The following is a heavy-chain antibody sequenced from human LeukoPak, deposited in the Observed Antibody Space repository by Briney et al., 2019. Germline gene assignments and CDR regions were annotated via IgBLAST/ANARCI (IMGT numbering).Heavy chain of an antibody. J-gene: IGHJ5*02. V-gene: IGHV1-18*01. CDR2: ISAYNGNT. CDR1: GGTFSSYA. CDR3: ARGGSYPNWFDP. Sequence: ASVKVSCKASGGTFSSYAISWVRQAPGQGLEWMGWISAYNGNTNYAQKLQGRVTMTTDTSTSTAYMELRSLRSDDTAVYYCARGGSYPNWFDPWGQGTLVTVSS. D-gene: IGHD1-26*01.